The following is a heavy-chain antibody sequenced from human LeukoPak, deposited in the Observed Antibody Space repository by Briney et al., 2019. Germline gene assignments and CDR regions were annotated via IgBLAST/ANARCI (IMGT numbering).Heavy chain of an antibody. CDR3: ARDFDYGGNPAFDY. J-gene: IGHJ4*02. CDR2: IIPIFGTA. Sequence: GASVKVSCKASGGTFSSYAISWVRQAPGQGLEWMGGIIPIFGTANYAQKFQGRVTITADESTSTAYMELSSLRSEDTAVYYCARDFDYGGNPAFDYWGQGTLVTVSS. CDR1: GGTFSSYA. V-gene: IGHV1-69*13. D-gene: IGHD4-23*01.